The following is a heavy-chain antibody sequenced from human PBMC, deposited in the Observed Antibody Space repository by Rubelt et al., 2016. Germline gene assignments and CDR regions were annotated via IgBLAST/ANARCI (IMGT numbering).Heavy chain of an antibody. CDR1: GGSFSDYY. V-gene: IGHV4-34*02. D-gene: IGHD6-6*01. CDR2: FDHSGST. Sequence: QVQLQQWGAGLLQPSETLSLTCAVSGGSFSDYYWSWNRQSPGMGLEWIGEFDHSGSTNYNPSLKSRVTISVDTSKNQFSLRLSSVTAADTAVYYCARTLATRFDFWGQGTLVTVSS. CDR3: ARTLATRFDF. J-gene: IGHJ4*02.